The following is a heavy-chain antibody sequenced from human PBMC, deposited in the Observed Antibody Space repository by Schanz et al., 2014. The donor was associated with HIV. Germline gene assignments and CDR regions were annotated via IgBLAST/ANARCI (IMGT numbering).Heavy chain of an antibody. V-gene: IGHV3-33*01. D-gene: IGHD6-13*01. CDR2: LWFDGSNK. CDR1: GFTFNAYG. J-gene: IGHJ4*02. CDR3: ARDLTATVRGTFDY. Sequence: QVQLVESGGGVVQPGRSLRLSCVTSGFTFNAYGMHWLRQAPGKGLEWVAGLWFDGSNKQYGDSVKGRFTISSDSSKKTVYLEMDSLRADDTAVYYCARDLTATVRGTFDYGGQGTLVTVSS.